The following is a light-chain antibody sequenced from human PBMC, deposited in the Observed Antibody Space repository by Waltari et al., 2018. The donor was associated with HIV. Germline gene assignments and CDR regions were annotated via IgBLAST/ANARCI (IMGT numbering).Light chain of an antibody. J-gene: IGLJ3*02. CDR3: AAWDDSLNGRWV. Sequence: QSALTQPASVSGSPGQSITISCTGTSSDVGSYNFVSWYQQHPGNAPKLIIYEGDKRPSGVSYRFSGSKSGSTASLTISGLQSEDEADYYCAAWDDSLNGRWVFGGGTKLTVL. V-gene: IGLV2-23*01. CDR2: EGD. CDR1: SSDVGSYNF.